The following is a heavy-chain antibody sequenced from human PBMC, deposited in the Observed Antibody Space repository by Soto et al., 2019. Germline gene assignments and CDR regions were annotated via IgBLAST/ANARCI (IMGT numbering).Heavy chain of an antibody. V-gene: IGHV3-48*02. D-gene: IGHD3-10*01. CDR1: GFTFSSYS. CDR3: ARDPVHTLFAGHYIPPYY. J-gene: IGHJ4*02. CDR2: ISSSSSTI. Sequence: GGSLRLSWAASGFTFSSYSMNGVRQAPGKRLEWVSYISSSSSTIYYADSVKGRFTISRDNAKNSLYLQMNSLRDEDTAVYYCARDPVHTLFAGHYIPPYYRGQGTLDLVSA.